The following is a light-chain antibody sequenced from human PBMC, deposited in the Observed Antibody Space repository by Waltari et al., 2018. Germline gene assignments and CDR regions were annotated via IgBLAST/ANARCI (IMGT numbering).Light chain of an antibody. CDR1: RSVDTW. CDR2: DAS. CDR3: QQYRSDSPT. Sequence: DIQLTQSPSTLSASIGDKVTITCRASRSVDTWLAWYQQRPGTPPKFLIYDASSLENGVPSRFSGSGSGTEFTLSITSLQPDVFATYYCQQYRSDSPTFGQGTKVEMK. J-gene: IGKJ1*01. V-gene: IGKV1-5*01.